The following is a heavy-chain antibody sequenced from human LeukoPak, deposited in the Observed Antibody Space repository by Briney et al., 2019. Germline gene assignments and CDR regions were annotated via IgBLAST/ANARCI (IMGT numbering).Heavy chain of an antibody. V-gene: IGHV4-59*12. J-gene: IGHJ4*02. CDR1: GGSMTSYY. Sequence: PSETLSLTCTVSGGSMTSYYWSWIRQPPGKGLEWIGYIYYSGSTNYNPSLKSRVTISVDTSKKQFSLKLSSVTAADTAVYYCARDQGRTAFYYWGQGTLVTVSS. CDR3: ARDQGRTAFYY. CDR2: IYYSGST. D-gene: IGHD5-18*01.